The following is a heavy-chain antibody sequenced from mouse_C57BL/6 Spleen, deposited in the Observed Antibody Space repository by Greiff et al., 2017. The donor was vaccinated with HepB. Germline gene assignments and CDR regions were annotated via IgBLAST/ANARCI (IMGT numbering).Heavy chain of an antibody. J-gene: IGHJ4*01. CDR3: ARVPGSSPYAMDY. V-gene: IGHV3-6*01. Sequence: EVKLVESGPGLVKPSQSLSLTCSVTGYSITSGYYWNWIRQFPGNKLEWMGYISYDGSNNYNPSLKNRISITRDTSKNQFFLKLNSVTTEDTATYYCARVPGSSPYAMDYWGQGTSVTVSS. D-gene: IGHD1-1*01. CDR1: GYSITSGYY. CDR2: ISYDGSN.